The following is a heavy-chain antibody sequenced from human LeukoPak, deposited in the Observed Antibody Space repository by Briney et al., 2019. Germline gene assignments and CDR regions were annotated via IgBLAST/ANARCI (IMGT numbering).Heavy chain of an antibody. Sequence: GGSLRLSCAASGFTFDAYAMHWGRQAPGQGLEWVSGISWNGGGMGYAVSVKGRFTISRDNAKNSLYLQMNSLRDEDTALYYCAKDITGGRSSPYFDSWGQGTLVTVSS. J-gene: IGHJ4*02. V-gene: IGHV3-9*01. D-gene: IGHD6-6*01. CDR1: GFTFDAYA. CDR2: ISWNGGGM. CDR3: AKDITGGRSSPYFDS.